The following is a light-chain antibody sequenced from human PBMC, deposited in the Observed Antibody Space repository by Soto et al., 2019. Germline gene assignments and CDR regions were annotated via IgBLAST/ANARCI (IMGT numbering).Light chain of an antibody. CDR1: EDINNY. Sequence: DIQMTQSPSSLSASVGDRVTITCQATEDINNYLNWYQQKPGKAPKLLIYDASNLEAGVPSRFRGRGSGTDFTFTISSLQPEDIATYYCQQYDNLPITFGQGTRLEIK. CDR2: DAS. J-gene: IGKJ5*01. CDR3: QQYDNLPIT. V-gene: IGKV1-33*01.